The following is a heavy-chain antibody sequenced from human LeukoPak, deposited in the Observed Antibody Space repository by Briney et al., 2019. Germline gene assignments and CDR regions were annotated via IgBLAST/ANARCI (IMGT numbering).Heavy chain of an antibody. CDR3: ARDMEAAAGVFDY. CDR2: IYHSGST. J-gene: IGHJ4*02. V-gene: IGHV4-38-2*02. CDR1: GGSISSYY. Sequence: PSETLSLTCTVSGGSISSYYWSWIRQPPGKGLEWIGSIYHSGSTYYNPSLKSRVTISVDTSKNQFSLKLSSVTAADTAVYYCARDMEAAAGVFDYWGQGTLVTVSS. D-gene: IGHD6-13*01.